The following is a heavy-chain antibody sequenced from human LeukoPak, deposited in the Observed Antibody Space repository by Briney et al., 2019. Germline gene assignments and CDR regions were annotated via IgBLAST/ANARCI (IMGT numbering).Heavy chain of an antibody. CDR1: GFTFGSYS. CDR2: ISSSSSYI. J-gene: IGHJ6*03. CDR3: ARDHYGDYGYYYYMDV. Sequence: GGSLRLSCAASGFTFGSYSMNWVRQAPGKGLEWVSSISSSSSYIYYADSVKGRFTISRDNAKNSLYLQMNSLRAEDKAVYYCARDHYGDYGYYYYMDVWGKGTTVTVSS. V-gene: IGHV3-21*01. D-gene: IGHD4-17*01.